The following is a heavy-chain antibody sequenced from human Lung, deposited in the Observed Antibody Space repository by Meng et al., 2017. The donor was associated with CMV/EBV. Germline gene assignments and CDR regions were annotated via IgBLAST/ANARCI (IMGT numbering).Heavy chain of an antibody. J-gene: IGHJ5*02. V-gene: IGHV3-21*01. Sequence: GGSXRLSCAPSGFTFSSYSMNWVRQAPGKGLEWVSYISMSSSDIYYADSVKARFTISRDNAKKSLYLQMNSLRAEDTAVYYCARIKYDFWGTNWFDPWGQGTLVTVSS. CDR1: GFTFSSYS. D-gene: IGHD3-3*01. CDR2: ISMSSSDI. CDR3: ARIKYDFWGTNWFDP.